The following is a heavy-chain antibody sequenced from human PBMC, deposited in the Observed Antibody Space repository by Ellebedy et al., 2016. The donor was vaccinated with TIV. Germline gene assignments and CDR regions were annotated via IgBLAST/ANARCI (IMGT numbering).Heavy chain of an antibody. J-gene: IGHJ6*03. V-gene: IGHV1-46*01. Sequence: AASVNVSCKASGYTFTSYYMHWVRQAPGQGLEWLGIINPSGGSPSYAQKFQGRVTMTRDTSTGTVSMELSSLRSEDTAVYYCARNGDYGSGSSCDYYDYYMDVWGKGTAVTVSS. D-gene: IGHD3-10*01. CDR1: GYTFTSYY. CDR3: ARNGDYGSGSSCDYYDYYMDV. CDR2: INPSGGSP.